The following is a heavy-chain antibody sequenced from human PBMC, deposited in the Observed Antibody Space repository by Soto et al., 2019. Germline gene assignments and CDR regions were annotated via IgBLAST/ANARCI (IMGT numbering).Heavy chain of an antibody. CDR3: ARDTSNSFDY. J-gene: IGHJ4*01. CDR1: GFTFNTYF. CDR2: ISPYNGNT. D-gene: IGHD2-2*01. Sequence: HVQLLQSGGELKKPGASVKVSCKTSGFTFNTYFISWVRQAPGQGLEWMGWISPYNGNTKYGEKFQGRVTMTTDTSTRTAYMELRNLRIDDTAVYYCARDTSNSFDYWGHGTLDTVSS. V-gene: IGHV1-18*01.